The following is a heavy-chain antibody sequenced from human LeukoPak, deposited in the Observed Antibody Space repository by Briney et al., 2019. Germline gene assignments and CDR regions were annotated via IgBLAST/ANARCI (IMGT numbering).Heavy chain of an antibody. J-gene: IGHJ4*02. V-gene: IGHV3-74*01. CDR2: FNTDGSGT. CDR1: GFTFSSYW. CDR3: AREVAVPGQYYFDS. Sequence: TGGSLRLSCAASGFTFSSYWMHWVRQAPGEGLVWVSRFNTDGSGTTYADSVKGRCTISRDNAKNTLYLQVNSLTAEDTAVYYCAREVAVPGQYYFDSWGQGTLITVSS. D-gene: IGHD6-19*01.